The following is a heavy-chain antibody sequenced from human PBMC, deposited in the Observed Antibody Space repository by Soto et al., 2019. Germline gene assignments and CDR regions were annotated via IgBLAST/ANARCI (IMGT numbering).Heavy chain of an antibody. CDR1: GYTFTGYY. V-gene: IGHV1-2*02. CDR3: ARERGGLQYYFDY. CDR2: INPNSGGT. J-gene: IGHJ4*02. Sequence: ASVKVSCKASGYTFTGYYMHWVRQAPGQRLEWMGWINPNSGGTNYAQKFQGRVTMTRDTSISTAYMELSRLRSDDTAVYYCARERGGLQYYFDYWGQGTLVTVSS. D-gene: IGHD3-10*01.